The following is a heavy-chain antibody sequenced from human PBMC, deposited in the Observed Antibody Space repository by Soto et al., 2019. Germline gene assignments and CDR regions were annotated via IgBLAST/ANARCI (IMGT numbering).Heavy chain of an antibody. CDR3: ARRPSGSSDIR. CDR1: GDSISSSPYY. D-gene: IGHD1-26*01. V-gene: IGHV4-39*01. J-gene: IGHJ4*02. Sequence: PSETLSLTCTVSGDSISSSPYYWGWIRQPPGKGLEWIGNIHYSGCTYYNPSLESRVMISVDTSRNQFSLQLSSVTAADAAVYYCARRPSGSSDIRWGRGTLVTVSS. CDR2: IHYSGCT.